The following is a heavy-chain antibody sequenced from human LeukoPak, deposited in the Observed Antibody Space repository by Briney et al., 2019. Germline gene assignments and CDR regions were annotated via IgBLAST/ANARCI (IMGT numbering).Heavy chain of an antibody. CDR3: ASSPVAGYYYYGMDV. V-gene: IGHV1-18*01. Sequence: ASVKVSCKASGYTFTSYGISWVRQAPGQGLEWMGWISAYNGNTNYAQKLQGRVTMTTDTSTSTAYMELRSLRSDDTAVYYCASSPVAGYYYYGMDVWGQGTTVTVSS. CDR2: ISAYNGNT. J-gene: IGHJ6*02. CDR1: GYTFTSYG. D-gene: IGHD6-19*01.